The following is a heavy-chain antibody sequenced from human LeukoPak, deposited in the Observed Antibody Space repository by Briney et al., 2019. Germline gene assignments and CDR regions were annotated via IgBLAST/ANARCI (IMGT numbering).Heavy chain of an antibody. Sequence: GGSLRLSCAASVFTFSIYSMNWVRQAPGEGLEWVSYISSSSSTMYYADSVKGRLTISRDNAKNSLYLQMNSLRAEDTAVYYCARDLRYCSGGSCYYWFDPWGQGTLVTVSS. V-gene: IGHV3-48*01. J-gene: IGHJ5*01. CDR2: ISSSSSTM. CDR3: ARDLRYCSGGSCYYWFDP. D-gene: IGHD2-15*01. CDR1: VFTFSIYS.